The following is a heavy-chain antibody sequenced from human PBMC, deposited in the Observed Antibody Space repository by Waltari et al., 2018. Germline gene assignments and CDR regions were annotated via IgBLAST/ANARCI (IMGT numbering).Heavy chain of an antibody. CDR1: GGSISSYY. CDR2: IYYSGST. Sequence: QVQLQESGPGLVKPSETLSLTCTVSGGSISSYYWSWIRQPPGKGLEWIGYIYYSGSTNYNPSLKSRVTISVDTSKNQFSLKLSSVTAADTAVYYCARGVGGPASTVGDYYYYYMDVWGKGTTVTVSS. D-gene: IGHD4-4*01. J-gene: IGHJ6*03. CDR3: ARGVGGPASTVGDYYYYYMDV. V-gene: IGHV4-59*01.